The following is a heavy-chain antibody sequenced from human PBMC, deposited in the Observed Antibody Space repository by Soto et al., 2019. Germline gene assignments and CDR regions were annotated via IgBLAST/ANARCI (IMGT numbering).Heavy chain of an antibody. V-gene: IGHV4-59*08. CDR2: FYNTENT. D-gene: IGHD3-10*01. Sequence: QVQLQESGPGLVKPSETLSLTCTVSGGSNTDSYWSWIRQSPEKGLEWIGYFYNTENTNYNPSLSGRATISVDTSKNHFSLKLSSVTAADTAVYYWATYYNGGGGRGYWGQGALVTVSS. CDR1: GGSNTDSY. J-gene: IGHJ4*02. CDR3: ATYYNGGGGRGY.